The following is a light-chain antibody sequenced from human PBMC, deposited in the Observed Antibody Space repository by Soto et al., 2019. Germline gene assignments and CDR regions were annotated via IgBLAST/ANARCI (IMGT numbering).Light chain of an antibody. CDR3: SSYTSSRV. V-gene: IGLV2-14*01. J-gene: IGLJ1*01. Sequence: QSALTQPASVSGSPGQSITISCTGTSSDVGGYNYASWYQQHPGKAPKLMIYDVSNRPSGVSNRFSGSKSGNTASLTISGLQAEDEADYYCSSYTSSRVFGTGTKLTVL. CDR1: SSDVGGYNY. CDR2: DVS.